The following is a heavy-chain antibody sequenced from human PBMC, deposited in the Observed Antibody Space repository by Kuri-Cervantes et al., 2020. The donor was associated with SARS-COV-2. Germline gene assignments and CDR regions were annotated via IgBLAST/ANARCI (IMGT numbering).Heavy chain of an antibody. V-gene: IGHV3-30-3*01. J-gene: IGHJ4*02. Sequence: GVSLKISCAASGFTFSSYAMHWVRQAPGKGLEWVAVISYDGSNKCYADSVKGRFTISRDNSKNTLYLQMNSLRAEDTAVYYCARVVRGVIIEGDYWGQGTLVTVSS. CDR2: ISYDGSNK. CDR1: GFTFSSYA. D-gene: IGHD3-10*01. CDR3: ARVVRGVIIEGDY.